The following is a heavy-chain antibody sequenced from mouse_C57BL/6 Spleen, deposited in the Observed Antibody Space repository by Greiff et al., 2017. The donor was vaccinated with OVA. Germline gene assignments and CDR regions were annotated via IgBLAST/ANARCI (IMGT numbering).Heavy chain of an antibody. CDR2: IYPGDGDT. Sequence: QVQLQQSGPELVKPGASVKISCKASGYAFTSSWMNWVKQRPGKGLEWIGRIYPGDGDTNYNEKFKGKATLTADKSSSTAYMELRSLTSEDSAVYYCAREKVCITTYAMDYWGQGTSVTVSS. D-gene: IGHD1-1*01. J-gene: IGHJ4*01. CDR3: AREKVCITTYAMDY. CDR1: GYAFTSSW. V-gene: IGHV1-82*01.